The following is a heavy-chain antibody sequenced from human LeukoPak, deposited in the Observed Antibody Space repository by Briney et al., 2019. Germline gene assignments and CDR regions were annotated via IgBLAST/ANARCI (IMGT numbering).Heavy chain of an antibody. CDR2: IIPILGIA. V-gene: IGHV1-69*02. D-gene: IGHD6-19*01. J-gene: IGHJ5*02. Sequence: SSVKVSCKASGGTFSSYTISWVRQAPGQGLEWMGRIIPILGIANYAQKFQGRVTITADKSTSTAYMELSSLRSEDTAVYYCARVESQWLLSRGGWIDPWGQGTLVTVSS. CDR1: GGTFSSYT. CDR3: ARVESQWLLSRGGWIDP.